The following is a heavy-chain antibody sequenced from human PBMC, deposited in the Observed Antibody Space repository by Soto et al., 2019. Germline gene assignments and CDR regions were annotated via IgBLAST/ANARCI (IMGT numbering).Heavy chain of an antibody. CDR1: GGSISSGGYY. J-gene: IGHJ5*02. D-gene: IGHD2-2*01. V-gene: IGHV4-31*03. Sequence: PSETLSLTCTVSGGSISSGGYYWSWIRQHPGKGLEWIGYIYYSGSTYYNPSLKSRVTISVDTSKNQFSLKLSSVTAADTAVYYCARVVPAAIPGYWFDPWGQGTLVTVSS. CDR3: ARVVPAAIPGYWFDP. CDR2: IYYSGST.